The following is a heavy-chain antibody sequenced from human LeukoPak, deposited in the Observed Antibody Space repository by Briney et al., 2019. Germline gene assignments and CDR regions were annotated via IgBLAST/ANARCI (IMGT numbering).Heavy chain of an antibody. CDR3: TGGSDKVLSGEYCYYMDV. V-gene: IGHV3-7*01. J-gene: IGHJ6*03. Sequence: GGSMTLSSIPYAFTTHFWPTWFRQSPGKGLEGVANIDREGRVEHYLDSDEGLFTNSRDSAKHSLDLQIYSLRAEDTAVYYCTGGSDKVLSGEYCYYMDVWGERTTGSVSS. CDR2: IDREGRVE. CDR1: AFTTHFW. D-gene: IGHD2/OR15-2a*01.